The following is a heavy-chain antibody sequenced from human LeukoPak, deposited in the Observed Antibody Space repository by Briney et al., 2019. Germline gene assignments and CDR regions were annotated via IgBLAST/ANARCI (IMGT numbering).Heavy chain of an antibody. Sequence: GGTLRLSCAASGFTFSSYAMTWVRQAPGKGLEWVSAIRGSGDSTYYADSVKGRFTISRDNSKNTLYLQMNSLRAEDTAVYYCARGSGSGSYLGLDYWGQGTLVTVSS. CDR2: IRGSGDST. CDR3: ARGSGSGSYLGLDY. CDR1: GFTFSSYA. V-gene: IGHV3-23*01. D-gene: IGHD3-10*01. J-gene: IGHJ4*02.